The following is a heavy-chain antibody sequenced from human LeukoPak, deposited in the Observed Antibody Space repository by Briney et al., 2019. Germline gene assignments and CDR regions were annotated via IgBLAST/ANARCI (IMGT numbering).Heavy chain of an antibody. J-gene: IGHJ4*02. Sequence: SETLSLTCTVSGGSISSYYWSWIRQPPGKGLEWIGYIYYSGSTNYNPSLKSRVTISVDTSKNQFSLKLSSVTAADTAVYYCARQAAAGSKGVDYWGQGTLVTVSS. D-gene: IGHD6-13*01. CDR1: GGSISSYY. CDR2: IYYSGST. V-gene: IGHV4-59*08. CDR3: ARQAAAGSKGVDY.